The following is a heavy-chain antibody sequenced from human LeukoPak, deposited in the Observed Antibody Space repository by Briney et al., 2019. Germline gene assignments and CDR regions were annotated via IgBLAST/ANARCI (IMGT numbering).Heavy chain of an antibody. V-gene: IGHV4-38-2*02. CDR3: ASFIMITFGGVRIPFDP. D-gene: IGHD3-16*01. Sequence: SETLSLTCTVSSYSISSGHYWGWIRQPPGEGLEWTGSIYYSGSTYYNPSLKSRVTISIDTSKNQFSLKLSSVTAADTAVYYCASFIMITFGGVRIPFDPWGQGTLVTVSS. CDR1: SYSISSGHY. CDR2: IYYSGST. J-gene: IGHJ5*02.